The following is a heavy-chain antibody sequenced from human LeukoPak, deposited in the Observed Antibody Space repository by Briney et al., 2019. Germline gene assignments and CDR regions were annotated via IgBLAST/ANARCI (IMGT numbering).Heavy chain of an antibody. CDR2: VSYRGTT. V-gene: IGHV4-59*08. Sequence: PSETLSLTCTVFGGPISSYYWNWIRQPPGKGLEWIGYVSYRGTTNYNPSLKSRVTISVDTSKKQLSLRLSSVTAADTAVYYCARRGGDSSGNFDYWGQGTLVTVSS. D-gene: IGHD3-22*01. CDR1: GGPISSYY. J-gene: IGHJ4*02. CDR3: ARRGGDSSGNFDY.